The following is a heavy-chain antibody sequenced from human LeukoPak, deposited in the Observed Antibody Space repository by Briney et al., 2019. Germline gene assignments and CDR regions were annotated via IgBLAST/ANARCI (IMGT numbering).Heavy chain of an antibody. CDR2: INPSDGGT. CDR1: GYTFTSYY. CDR3: ARDEPEVHFHAFES. V-gene: IGHV1-46*01. Sequence: ASVKVSCKASGYTFTSYYMHWVRQAPGQGLEWMGIINPSDGGTGYAQKFQGRVTMTRDTSTSTVYMELSSLRSEDTAVYYCARDEPEVHFHAFESWGQGTMVTVSS. J-gene: IGHJ3*02.